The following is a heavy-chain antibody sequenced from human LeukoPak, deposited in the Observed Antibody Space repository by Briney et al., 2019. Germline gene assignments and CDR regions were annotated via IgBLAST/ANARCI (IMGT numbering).Heavy chain of an antibody. Sequence: PGGSLRLSCAASGFTFSSYWMHWVRQAPGKGLVWVSRINSDGSSTSYADSVKGRFTISRDNAKNTLYLQMNSLRAEDTAVYYCARTSDLDYGDYYYYGMDVWGQGTTVTVSS. CDR3: ARTSDLDYGDYYYYGMDV. J-gene: IGHJ6*02. CDR1: GFTFSSYW. CDR2: INSDGSST. D-gene: IGHD4-17*01. V-gene: IGHV3-74*01.